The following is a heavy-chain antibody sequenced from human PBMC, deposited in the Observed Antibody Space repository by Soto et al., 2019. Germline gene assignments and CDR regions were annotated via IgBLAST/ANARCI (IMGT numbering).Heavy chain of an antibody. Sequence: SVKVSCKASGGTFSSYAISWVRQAPGQGLEWMGGIIPIFGTANYAQKFQGRVTITADESTSTAYMELSSLRSEDTAVYYCASIGYSSSWYPPYYYGMDVWGQGTTVTVSS. V-gene: IGHV1-69*13. CDR3: ASIGYSSSWYPPYYYGMDV. CDR2: IIPIFGTA. D-gene: IGHD6-13*01. CDR1: GGTFSSYA. J-gene: IGHJ6*02.